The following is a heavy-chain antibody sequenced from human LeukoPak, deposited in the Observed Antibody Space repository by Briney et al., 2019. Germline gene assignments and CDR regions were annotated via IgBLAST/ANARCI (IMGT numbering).Heavy chain of an antibody. CDR3: ARALTIRIAAAGN. CDR2: INPNSGGT. D-gene: IGHD6-13*01. CDR1: GYTFTGYY. V-gene: IGHV1-2*02. J-gene: IGHJ4*02. Sequence: ASVKVSCKASGYTFTGYYMHWVRQAPGQGLEWMGWINPNSGGTNYAQKFQGRVTMTRDTSISTAYMELSRLRSDDTAVYYCARALTIRIAAAGNWGQGTLVTVSS.